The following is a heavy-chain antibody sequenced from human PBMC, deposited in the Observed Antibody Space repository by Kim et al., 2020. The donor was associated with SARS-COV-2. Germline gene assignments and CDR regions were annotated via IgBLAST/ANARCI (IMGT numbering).Heavy chain of an antibody. J-gene: IGHJ4*02. Sequence: GGSLRLSCAASGFTFSSYSMNWVRQAPGKGLEWVSSISSSSSYIYYADSVKGRFTISRDNAKNSLYLQMNSLRAEDTAVYYCARDLLASASDLMVYAIDYWGQGTLVTVSS. CDR1: GFTFSSYS. D-gene: IGHD2-8*01. CDR3: ARDLLASASDLMVYAIDY. V-gene: IGHV3-21*01. CDR2: ISSSSSYI.